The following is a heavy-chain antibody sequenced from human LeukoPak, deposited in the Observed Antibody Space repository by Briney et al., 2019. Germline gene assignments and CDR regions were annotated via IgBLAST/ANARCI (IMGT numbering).Heavy chain of an antibody. CDR2: VNYSGST. V-gene: IGHV4-59*01. J-gene: IGHJ6*02. CDR3: ARGGAAGHNCYYYGMDV. D-gene: IGHD6-13*01. CDR1: GGSISTYY. Sequence: PSETLSLTCTVSGGSISTYYWSWIRKPLGKGLGWMGFVNYSGSTNYNPSPKSRVTISVDTSKNQFSLKLSSVTAADTAVYYCARGGAAGHNCYYYGMDVWGQGTTVTVSS.